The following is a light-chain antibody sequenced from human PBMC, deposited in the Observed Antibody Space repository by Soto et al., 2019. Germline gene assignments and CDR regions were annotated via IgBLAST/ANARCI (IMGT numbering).Light chain of an antibody. J-gene: IGKJ4*01. Sequence: DIQMTQSPSSLSASVGDRVTITCQATQDISNYVNWYQQKPGKAPTLLIYDASNLETGVPSRFSGSGSGTDFTVTISSLQPEDIATYYCQQYDTVPVFGGGTKVEIK. CDR3: QQYDTVPV. V-gene: IGKV1-33*01. CDR1: QDISNY. CDR2: DAS.